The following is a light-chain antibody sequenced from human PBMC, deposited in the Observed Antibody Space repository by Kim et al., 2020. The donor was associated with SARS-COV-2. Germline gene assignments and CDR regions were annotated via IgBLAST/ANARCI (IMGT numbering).Light chain of an antibody. V-gene: IGLV7-46*01. J-gene: IGLJ2*01. CDR2: DTR. Sequence: PGGTVTLTCGSSTGGVTSGHYPYWCQQKPGQAPRTLIYDTRNKHSWTPARFSGSLLGGKAALTLSGAQPEDEAEYYCLLSYSGARVFGGGTQLTVL. CDR3: LLSYSGARV. CDR1: TGGVTSGHY.